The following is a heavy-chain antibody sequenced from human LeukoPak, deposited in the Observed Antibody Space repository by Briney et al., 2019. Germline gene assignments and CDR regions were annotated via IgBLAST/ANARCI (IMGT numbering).Heavy chain of an antibody. CDR2: ISWNSGSI. CDR3: ARGRWSFDY. D-gene: IGHD5-24*01. CDR1: GFTFDDYA. V-gene: IGHV3-9*01. J-gene: IGHJ4*02. Sequence: PGRSLRLSCAASGFTFDDYAMHWVRQAPGKGLEWVSGISWNSGSIGYADSVKGRFTISRDNAKNSLYLQMNSLRAEDTAVYYCARGRWSFDYWGQGTLVTVSS.